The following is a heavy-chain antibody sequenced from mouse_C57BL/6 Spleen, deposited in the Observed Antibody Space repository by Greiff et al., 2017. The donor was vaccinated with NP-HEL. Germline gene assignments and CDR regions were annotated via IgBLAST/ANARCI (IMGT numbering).Heavy chain of an antibody. CDR3: ARSTTNWDMFAY. CDR2: IDPSDSYT. V-gene: IGHV1-69*01. J-gene: IGHJ3*01. CDR1: GYTFTSYW. Sequence: QVQLQQPGAELVMPGASVKLSCKASGYTFTSYWMHWVKQRPGQGLEWIGEIDPSDSYTNYNQKFKGKSTLTVDKSSSTAYMQLSSLTSEDSAVYYCARSTTNWDMFAYWGQGTLVTVSA. D-gene: IGHD4-1*01.